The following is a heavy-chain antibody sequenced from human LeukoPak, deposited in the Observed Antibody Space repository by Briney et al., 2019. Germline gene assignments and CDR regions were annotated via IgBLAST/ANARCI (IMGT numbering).Heavy chain of an antibody. J-gene: IGHJ4*02. CDR3: ARGGLSSGWYG. CDR1: GGSISSYY. CDR2: SFFSGST. V-gene: IGHV4-59*01. D-gene: IGHD6-19*01. Sequence: SETLSLTCTVSGGSISSYYWSWIRLPPGKGLEWIGYSFFSGSTNYNPSLKSRVTISLDTSKNQFSLRLNSVTAADTAVYYCARGGLSSGWYGWGQGTLVTVSS.